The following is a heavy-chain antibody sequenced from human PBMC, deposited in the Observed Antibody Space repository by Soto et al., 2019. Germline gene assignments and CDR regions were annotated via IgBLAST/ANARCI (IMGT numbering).Heavy chain of an antibody. CDR2: IYYSGST. J-gene: IGHJ6*02. V-gene: IGHV4-31*03. CDR1: GGSISSAAYF. D-gene: IGHD2-2*01. Sequence: KPSETLSLTCTVSGGSISSAAYFWSWIRQHPGKGLEWIGYIYYSGSTNYNPSLKSRVTMSLDTSKNQFSLKLNSVTAADTAVYYCASYCSSTSCHGMGDYYGMGVWGQGTTVTVSS. CDR3: ASYCSSTSCHGMGDYYGMGV.